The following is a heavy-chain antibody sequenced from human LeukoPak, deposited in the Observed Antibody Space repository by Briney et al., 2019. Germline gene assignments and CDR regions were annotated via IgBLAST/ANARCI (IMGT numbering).Heavy chain of an antibody. D-gene: IGHD4-17*01. CDR1: GFTFDGYA. CDR3: AATTSYYYYYYMDV. Sequence: GGSLRLSCAASGFTFDGYAMHWVRQAPGKGLEWVSGISWNSGSIGYADSVKGRFTISRDNAKNSLYLQMNSLRAEDTALYYCAATTSYYYYYYMDVWGKGTTVTVSS. CDR2: ISWNSGSI. V-gene: IGHV3-9*01. J-gene: IGHJ6*03.